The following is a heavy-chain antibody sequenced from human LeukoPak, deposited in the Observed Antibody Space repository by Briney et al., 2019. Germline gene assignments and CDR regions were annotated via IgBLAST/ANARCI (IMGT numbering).Heavy chain of an antibody. V-gene: IGHV3-23*01. CDR2: ISGSGGST. J-gene: IGHJ4*02. CDR1: GFTFSSSA. Sequence: GGSLRLSCAASGFTFSSSAMSWVRQAPGKGLEWVSAISGSGGSTFYADSVKGRFTISRDNSKNTLYLQMNSLKPEDTAVYYCITVERWLLNTSPFWGPGTLVTVSS. CDR3: ITVERWLLNTSPF. D-gene: IGHD5-24*01.